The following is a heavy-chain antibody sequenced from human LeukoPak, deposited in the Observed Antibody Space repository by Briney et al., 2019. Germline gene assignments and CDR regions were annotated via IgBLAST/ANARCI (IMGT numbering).Heavy chain of an antibody. Sequence: ASVKVSCKASGYTFTSYDISWVRQAPGQGLEWMGWISAYNGNTNYAQKLQGRVTMTTDTSTSTAYMELRSLRSDDTAVYYCARDGGAYCSGGSCYQAYFDYWGQGTLVTVSS. J-gene: IGHJ4*02. CDR3: ARDGGAYCSGGSCYQAYFDY. CDR1: GYTFTSYD. D-gene: IGHD2-15*01. V-gene: IGHV1-18*01. CDR2: ISAYNGNT.